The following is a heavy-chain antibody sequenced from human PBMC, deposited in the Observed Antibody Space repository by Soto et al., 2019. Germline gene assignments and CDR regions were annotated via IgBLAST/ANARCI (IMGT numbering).Heavy chain of an antibody. CDR1: GGSTKRDYY. J-gene: IGHJ6*02. CDR3: ARGRPNYFYYGLDV. V-gene: IGHV4-30-4*02. CDR2: KYYSGAT. Sequence: SETRSLTCTVSGGSTKRDYYWTWCRQPPGGGLEWMGYKYYSGATDSDPSLKRRGSFSVDMSKNQFSLNLTSVTVPDTAVYYCARGRPNYFYYGLDVWGQGIPVTVSS.